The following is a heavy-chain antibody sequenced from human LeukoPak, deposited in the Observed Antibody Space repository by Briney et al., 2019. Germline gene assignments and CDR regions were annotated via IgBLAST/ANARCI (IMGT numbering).Heavy chain of an antibody. CDR1: GGSFSGYY. CDR3: AKGYCRGNSCYDDRGAFDY. CDR2: INHSGST. D-gene: IGHD2-2*01. V-gene: IGHV4-34*01. Sequence: PSETLSLTCAVYGGSFSGYYWSWIRQPPGKGLEWIGEINHSGSTNYNPSLKSRLTISLETSKNQFSLKLSSVTAADTAVYYCAKGYCRGNSCYDDRGAFDYWGQGTLVTVSS. J-gene: IGHJ4*02.